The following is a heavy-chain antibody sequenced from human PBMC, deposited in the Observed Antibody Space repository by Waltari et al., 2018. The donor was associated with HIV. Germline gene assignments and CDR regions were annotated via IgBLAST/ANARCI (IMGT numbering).Heavy chain of an antibody. CDR3: ARQSWTAGNNHFDP. V-gene: IGHV4-39*01. CDR2: ISSTGHT. D-gene: IGHD2-21*02. J-gene: IGHJ5*02. CDR1: GDAITPTAYS. Sequence: QLQLQESGTGLVRPSETLSLPCTVSGDAITPTAYSWGWIRQSPGELLEWIGSISSTGHTYFDPFLKSRIILSVDTSRNQFSLTLRSVTAADTARYYCARQSWTAGNNHFDPWGQGILVTVSS.